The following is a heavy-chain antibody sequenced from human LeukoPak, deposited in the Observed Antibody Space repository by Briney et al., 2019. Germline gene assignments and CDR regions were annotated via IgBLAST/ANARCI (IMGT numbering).Heavy chain of an antibody. CDR2: IYYSGST. V-gene: IGHV4-59*01. Sequence: QSSETLSLTCTVSGGSISSYYWSWIRQPPGKGLEWIGHIYYSGSTNYNPSLKSRVTISIDTSKNQFSLRLSSVTAADTAVYYCARGAAGYSYGWGQGTLSPSPQ. J-gene: IGHJ4*02. CDR3: ARGAAGYSYG. CDR1: GGSISSYY. D-gene: IGHD5-18*01.